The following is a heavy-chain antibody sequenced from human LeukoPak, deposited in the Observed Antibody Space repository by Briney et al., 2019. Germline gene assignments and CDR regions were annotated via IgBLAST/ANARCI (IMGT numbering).Heavy chain of an antibody. CDR2: IWYDGSNK. Sequence: QPGRSLRLSCAASGFTFSSYGMHWVRQAPGKGLEWVAVIWYDGSNKYYADSVKGRFTISRDNAKNSLYLQMNSLRAEDTAVYYCAREGAFGLYERGASDYFDYWGQGTLVTVSS. D-gene: IGHD3/OR15-3a*01. CDR3: AREGAFGLYERGASDYFDY. CDR1: GFTFSSYG. V-gene: IGHV3-33*01. J-gene: IGHJ4*02.